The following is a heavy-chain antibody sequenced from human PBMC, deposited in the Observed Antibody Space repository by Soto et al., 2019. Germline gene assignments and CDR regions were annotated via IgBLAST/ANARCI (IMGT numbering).Heavy chain of an antibody. CDR3: LRENYHGSDR. CDR2: MNGDGTIT. D-gene: IGHD1-7*01. J-gene: IGHJ5*02. Sequence: EVQLVESGGALVQPGGSLRLSCAVSGFTFGPWWMHWVRQAPGKGLVWVSRMNGDGTITTHADIVKGRFTISRDNAKNTLFLQMNSLRGDDTAVYYCLRENYHGSDRWGQGTLVAVSS. V-gene: IGHV3-74*01. CDR1: GFTFGPWW.